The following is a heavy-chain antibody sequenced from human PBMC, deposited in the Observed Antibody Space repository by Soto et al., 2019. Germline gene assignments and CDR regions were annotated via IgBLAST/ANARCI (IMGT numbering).Heavy chain of an antibody. V-gene: IGHV4-59*12. CDR1: GGAISSYY. CDR3: ARVPDR. CDR2: IHYSGST. Sequence: PSETLSLTCTVSGGAISSYYWSWIRQPPGRGLEWIGYIHYSGSTKYNPSLKSRVTISVDTSKNQFSLKLSSVTAADTAVYYCARVPDRWGQGTLVTVSS. J-gene: IGHJ5*02. D-gene: IGHD2-2*01.